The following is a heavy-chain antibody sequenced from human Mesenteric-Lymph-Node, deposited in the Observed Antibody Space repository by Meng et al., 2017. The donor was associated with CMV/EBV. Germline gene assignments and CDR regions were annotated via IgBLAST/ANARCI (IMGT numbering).Heavy chain of an antibody. J-gene: IGHJ6*02. CDR3: AKSRVWGSYRPNEYYYYGMDV. V-gene: IGHV3-30*02. D-gene: IGHD3-16*02. CDR2: IRYDGSNK. Sequence: GGSLRLSCAASGFTFSSYGMHWVRQAPGKGLEWVAFIRYDGSNKYYADSVKGRFTISRDNSKNTLYLQMNSLRAEDTAVYYCAKSRVWGSYRPNEYYYYGMDVWGQGTTVTVSS. CDR1: GFTFSSYG.